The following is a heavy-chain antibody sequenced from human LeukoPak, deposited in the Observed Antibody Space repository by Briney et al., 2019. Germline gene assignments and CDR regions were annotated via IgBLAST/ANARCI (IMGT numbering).Heavy chain of an antibody. V-gene: IGHV4-59*01. D-gene: IGHD3-3*01. J-gene: IGHJ3*02. CDR1: GGSISSYY. CDR2: IYYSGST. CDR3: ARKRSFWRRHAFDI. Sequence: SETLSLTCTVSGGSISSYYWSWIRQPPGKGLEWIGYIYYSGSTNYNPSLKSRVTISVDTSKNQFSLKLGSVTAADTAVYYCARKRSFWRRHAFDIWGQGTMVTVSS.